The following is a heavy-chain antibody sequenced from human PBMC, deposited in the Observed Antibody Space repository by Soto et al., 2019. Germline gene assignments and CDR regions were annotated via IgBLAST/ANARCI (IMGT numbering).Heavy chain of an antibody. CDR1: GFTFSNYA. D-gene: IGHD3-22*01. V-gene: IGHV3-23*01. Sequence: EVQLLESGGGLVQPGGSLRLSCAASGFTFSNYAMTWVRQAPGKGLEWVSAISDSGGSTYYADSVKGRFTISRDNSRNTLYLQMNILSAEDTAVYYCAKDAYDSSGYTFDYWGQGTLVTVSS. J-gene: IGHJ4*02. CDR2: ISDSGGST. CDR3: AKDAYDSSGYTFDY.